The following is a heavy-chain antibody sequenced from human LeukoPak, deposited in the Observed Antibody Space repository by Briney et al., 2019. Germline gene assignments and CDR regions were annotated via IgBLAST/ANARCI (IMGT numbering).Heavy chain of an antibody. J-gene: IGHJ4*02. Sequence: ASVKVSCKASGYTFTGYYMHWVRQAPGQGLEWMGWINPNSGGTNYAQKFQGRVTMTRDTSISTAYMELSRLRSDDTAVYYCARDYYDILTGYPFDYWGQGTLVTVSS. D-gene: IGHD3-9*01. CDR1: GYTFTGYY. V-gene: IGHV1-2*02. CDR2: INPNSGGT. CDR3: ARDYYDILTGYPFDY.